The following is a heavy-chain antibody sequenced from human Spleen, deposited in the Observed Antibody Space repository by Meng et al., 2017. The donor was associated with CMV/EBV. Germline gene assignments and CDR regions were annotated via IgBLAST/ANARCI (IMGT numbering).Heavy chain of an antibody. V-gene: IGHV3-30*04. Sequence: GESLKISCAASGFTFSSYAMHWVRQAPGKGLEWVAVISYDGSNKYYADSVKGRFTISRDNSKNTLYLQMNSLRAEDTAVYYCALCGGALSGHHYYYGLDVWGQGTTVTVSS. CDR1: GFTFSSYA. CDR2: ISYDGSNK. D-gene: IGHD2-21*01. CDR3: ALCGGALSGHHYYYGLDV. J-gene: IGHJ6*02.